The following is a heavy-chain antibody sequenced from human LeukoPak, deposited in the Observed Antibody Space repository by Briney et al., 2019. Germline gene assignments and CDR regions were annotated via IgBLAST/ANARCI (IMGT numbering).Heavy chain of an antibody. CDR1: GFTFSSYW. CDR2: INSDGTST. J-gene: IGHJ4*02. V-gene: IGHV3-74*01. Sequence: GGSLRLSCAASGFTFSSYWMHWVRQVPGKGLVWVSRINSDGTSTSHADSVKGRFTISKDNAKNTLYLQMNSLGAEDTAVYYCARSGRYQDYWGQGTLVTVSS. D-gene: IGHD6-25*01. CDR3: ARSGRYQDY.